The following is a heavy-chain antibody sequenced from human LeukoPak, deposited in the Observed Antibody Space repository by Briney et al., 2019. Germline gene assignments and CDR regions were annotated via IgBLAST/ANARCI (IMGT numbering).Heavy chain of an antibody. Sequence: ASVKVSCKASGYTFTGYYMHWVRQAPGQGLEWMGWINPNSGGTNYAQKFQGRVTMTRDASISTAYMELSRLRSDDTAVYYCARTPKGGIYYDFWSGYYGFDYWGQGTLVTVSS. D-gene: IGHD3-3*01. V-gene: IGHV1-2*02. CDR2: INPNSGGT. CDR3: ARTPKGGIYYDFWSGYYGFDY. CDR1: GYTFTGYY. J-gene: IGHJ4*02.